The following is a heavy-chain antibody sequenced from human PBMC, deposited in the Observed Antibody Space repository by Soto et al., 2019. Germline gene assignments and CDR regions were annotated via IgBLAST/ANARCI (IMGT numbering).Heavy chain of an antibody. Sequence: QVQLVESGGGVVQPGRSLRLSCAASGFTLSAYAMHWVRQAPGKGLEWMAAMSHNGGNKYYADSVKGRLTISRYISKSTLFLQINSLIPEDTAVFYCARGGYMTTHNSSLDPWVQGTLVTVSS. CDR1: GFTLSAYA. CDR2: MSHNGGNK. V-gene: IGHV3-30-3*01. D-gene: IGHD4-17*01. J-gene: IGHJ5*02. CDR3: ARGGYMTTHNSSLDP.